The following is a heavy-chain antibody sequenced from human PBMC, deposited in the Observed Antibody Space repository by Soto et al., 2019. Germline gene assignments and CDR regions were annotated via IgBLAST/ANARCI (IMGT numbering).Heavy chain of an antibody. CDR1: GCSISIYY. V-gene: IGHV4-59*01. CDR2: IYYSGST. J-gene: IGHJ4*02. D-gene: IGHD3-22*01. Sequence: PAALPLTLAGSGCSISIYYWSWIRQTPGKGLEWIGYIYYSGSTNYNPSLKSRVTISVDTSKNQFSLKLSSVTAADTAVYYCARGGSYYDSSGYGFDYWGQGTLVTVSS. CDR3: ARGGSYYDSSGYGFDY.